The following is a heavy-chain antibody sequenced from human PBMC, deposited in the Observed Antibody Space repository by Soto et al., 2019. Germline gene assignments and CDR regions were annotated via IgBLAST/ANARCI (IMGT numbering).Heavy chain of an antibody. J-gene: IGHJ4*02. CDR3: ARDGVDSSGWYRQLDY. V-gene: IGHV3-21*01. Sequence: EVQLVESGGGLVKPGGSLRLSCAASGFTFSSYSMNWVRQAPGKGLEWVSSISGSSSYIYYADSVKGRFTISRDNAKNSLYLQMNSLRAKDTAVYYCARDGVDSSGWYRQLDYWGQGTLVTVSS. CDR1: GFTFSSYS. D-gene: IGHD6-19*01. CDR2: ISGSSSYI.